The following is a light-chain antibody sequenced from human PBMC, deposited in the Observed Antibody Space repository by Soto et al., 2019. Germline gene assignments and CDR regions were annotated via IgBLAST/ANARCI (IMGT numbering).Light chain of an antibody. CDR3: QQYNNWPRT. J-gene: IGKJ1*01. CDR2: DAS. Sequence: EVVMTQSPGSLSVSPGERATLSCRASQSVSNNLVWYQLKPGQAPSLLIYDASTRATGIPARFSGSGSGTEFTLTISSLQSEDFAVYYCQQYNNWPRTFGQGTKVEIK. V-gene: IGKV3-15*01. CDR1: QSVSNN.